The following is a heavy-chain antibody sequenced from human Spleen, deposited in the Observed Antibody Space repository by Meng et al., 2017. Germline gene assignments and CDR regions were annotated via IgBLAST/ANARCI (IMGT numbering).Heavy chain of an antibody. J-gene: IGHJ5*02. D-gene: IGHD6-19*01. V-gene: IGHV3-23*01. CDR2: ISGTGGKT. CDR1: GFTFSGYA. Sequence: GGSLRLSCTASGFTFSGYAMSWVRQAPGKGLEWVSGISGTGGKTYYADSVKGRFTVSRDNSNNTLFLQMNTLRAEDTAVYFCAKGEQWLLLLGDWFDPWGQGTLVTVSS. CDR3: AKGEQWLLLLGDWFDP.